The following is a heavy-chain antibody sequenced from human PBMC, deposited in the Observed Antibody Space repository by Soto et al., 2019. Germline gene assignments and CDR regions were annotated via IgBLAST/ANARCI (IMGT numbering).Heavy chain of an antibody. D-gene: IGHD2-2*01. CDR3: AKEKIRTSCCYGFDP. Sequence: SETLSLTCTVSGGTISSDGYHWSWIRQHPGKGLEWTGYIFYSGSTYYNPSLKRRVAISVDTSKNQFSLKLSSVTAADTAVYYCAKEKIRTSCCYGFDPWGQGTLVTGSS. V-gene: IGHV4-31*03. CDR1: GGTISSDGYH. CDR2: IFYSGST. J-gene: IGHJ5*02.